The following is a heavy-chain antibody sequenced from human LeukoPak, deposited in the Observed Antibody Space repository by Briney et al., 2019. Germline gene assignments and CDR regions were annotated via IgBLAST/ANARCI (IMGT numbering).Heavy chain of an antibody. V-gene: IGHV1-2*02. CDR3: ARDVGSSGYGSEYAFDI. Sequence: ASVKVSCKASGYTFTGYYMHWVRQAPGQGLEWMGWINPNSGATNYAQKFQGRVTMTRDTSISTAYMELSRLRSDDTAVYYCARDVGSSGYGSEYAFDIWGQGTMVTVSS. D-gene: IGHD3-22*01. CDR1: GYTFTGYY. J-gene: IGHJ3*02. CDR2: INPNSGAT.